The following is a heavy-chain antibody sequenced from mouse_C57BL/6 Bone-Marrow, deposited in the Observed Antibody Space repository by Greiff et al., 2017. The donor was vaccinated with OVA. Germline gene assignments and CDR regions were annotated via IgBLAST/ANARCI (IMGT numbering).Heavy chain of an antibody. CDR2: INPGSGGT. D-gene: IGHD1-1*01. CDR3: ARRDYGSSYWYFDV. Sequence: QVQLKQSGAELVRPGTSVKVSCKASGYAFTNYLIEWVKQRPGQGLEWIGVINPGSGGTNYNEKFKGKATLTADKSSSTAYMQLSSLTSEDSAVYSCARRDYGSSYWYFDVWGTGTTVTVSS. CDR1: GYAFTNYL. J-gene: IGHJ1*03. V-gene: IGHV1-54*01.